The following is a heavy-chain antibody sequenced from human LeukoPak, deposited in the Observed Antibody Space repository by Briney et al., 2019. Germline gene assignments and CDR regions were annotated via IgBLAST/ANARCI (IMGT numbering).Heavy chain of an antibody. J-gene: IGHJ4*02. CDR2: ISRHGDIT. CDR3: AKDIRASGSYSLDY. CDR1: GFTFDDYA. V-gene: IGHV3-43*01. Sequence: GGSLRLSCAASGFTFDDYAMHWVRQTPDKGLEWVSLISRHGDITYYADSVKGRFTISRDNSENSLSLQMNSLRPEDTALYYCAKDIRASGSYSLDYWGQGTLVTASS. D-gene: IGHD3-10*01.